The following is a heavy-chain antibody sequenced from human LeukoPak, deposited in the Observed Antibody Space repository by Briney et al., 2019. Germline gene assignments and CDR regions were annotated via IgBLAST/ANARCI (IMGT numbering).Heavy chain of an antibody. V-gene: IGHV6-1*01. J-gene: IGHJ4*02. D-gene: IGHD2-2*01. CDR2: TYYRSQWYH. CDR1: GDSVSANNVA. Sequence: SQTLSLTCAISGDSVSANNVAWNWIRQSPSRGLEWLGRTYYRSQWYHEYAGSLKSRITINPDTSKNQFSLQLNSVTPEDTAVYYCARDFRCSSSSCSFDYWGQGTLVTVSS. CDR3: ARDFRCSSSSCSFDY.